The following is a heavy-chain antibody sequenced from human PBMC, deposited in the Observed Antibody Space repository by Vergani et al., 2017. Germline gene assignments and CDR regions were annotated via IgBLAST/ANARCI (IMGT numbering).Heavy chain of an antibody. J-gene: IGHJ4*02. CDR1: GFTFSSDV. Sequence: EVQLLESGGGLVQPGGSLRLSCGASGFTFSSDVMTWVRQAQGKGLEWVSAISGSGVNTFYTDSVKGRFTISRDNSKDTLYLQMNSLRVEDTALSYCAKFPLNMTTPDRGDFWGQGSLVTVSS. CDR2: ISGSGVNT. D-gene: IGHD2/OR15-2a*01. V-gene: IGHV3-23*01. CDR3: AKFPLNMTTPDRGDF.